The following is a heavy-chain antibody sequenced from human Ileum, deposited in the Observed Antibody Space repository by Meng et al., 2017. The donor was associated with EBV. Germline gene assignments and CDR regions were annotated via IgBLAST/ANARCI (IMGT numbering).Heavy chain of an antibody. CDR1: GFTFSNYA. CDR2: IGGSGDST. V-gene: IGHV3-23*01. D-gene: IGHD1-26*01. Sequence: EVWLLESGGGLVRPGGSLRLSCVVSGFTFSNYAMSWVRQAPGKGLEWVSDIGGSGDSTYYADSVKGRFTISRDNSKNTLYLQMNSLRAEDTAVYYCAKGNSGRYYYFDYWGQGTLVTVSS. CDR3: AKGNSGRYYYFDY. J-gene: IGHJ4*02.